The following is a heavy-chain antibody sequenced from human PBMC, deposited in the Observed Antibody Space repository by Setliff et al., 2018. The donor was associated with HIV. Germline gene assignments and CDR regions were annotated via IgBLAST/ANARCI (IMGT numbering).Heavy chain of an antibody. CDR1: GGSISSSSYY. V-gene: IGHV4-39*07. CDR2: LHYSGNT. J-gene: IGHJ5*02. CDR3: ARDMTYYFDSSGSFGWFDP. Sequence: SETLSLTCTVSGGSISSSSYYWGWIRQSPGKGLEWIGSLHYSGNTYYNSSLKSRVTISLDTSKNQFSLKLNSVTAADTAVYYCARDMTYYFDSSGSFGWFDPWGQGTLVTVSS. D-gene: IGHD3-22*01.